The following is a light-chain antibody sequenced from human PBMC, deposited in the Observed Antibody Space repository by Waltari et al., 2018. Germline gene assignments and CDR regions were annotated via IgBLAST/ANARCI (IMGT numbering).Light chain of an antibody. CDR3: SSYAGNNILV. V-gene: IGLV2-14*03. CDR2: SVD. Sequence: QSALTQPGSMSGSPGQSITISCTGTSSDVGAYDSVNWYQQHPGKATKLMIHSVDSRPSGISNRFSGSKSGNTASLTISGLQAEDEADYFCSSYAGNNILVFGGGTEVTVL. J-gene: IGLJ2*01. CDR1: SSDVGAYDS.